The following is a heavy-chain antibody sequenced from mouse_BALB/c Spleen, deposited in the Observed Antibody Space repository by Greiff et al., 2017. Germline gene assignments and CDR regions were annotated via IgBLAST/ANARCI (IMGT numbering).Heavy chain of an antibody. J-gene: IGHJ3*01. Sequence: EVKLMESGGGLVQPGGSRKLSCAASGFTFSSFGMHWVRQAPEKGLEWVAYISSGSSTIYYADTVKGRFTISRDNPKNTLFLQMTSLRSEDTAMYYCAREGNYDYAFAYWGQGTLVTVSA. CDR1: GFTFSSFG. CDR3: AREGNYDYAFAY. CDR2: ISSGSSTI. D-gene: IGHD2-4*01. V-gene: IGHV5-17*02.